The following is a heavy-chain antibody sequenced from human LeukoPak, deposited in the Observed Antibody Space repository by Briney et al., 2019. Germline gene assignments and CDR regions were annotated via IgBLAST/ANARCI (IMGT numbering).Heavy chain of an antibody. D-gene: IGHD1-14*01. V-gene: IGHV3-7*01. CDR2: IQQDGREK. CDR3: ARDPPVYPI. CDR1: GFTFSSYW. J-gene: IGHJ3*02. Sequence: GGSLRLSCAASGFTFSSYWMSWVRQAPGKGLEWVANIQQDGREKHYVDSVKGRFTISRDNAKNSLFLQMDRLRAEDTAVYYCARDPPVYPIRGQGTMVTVSS.